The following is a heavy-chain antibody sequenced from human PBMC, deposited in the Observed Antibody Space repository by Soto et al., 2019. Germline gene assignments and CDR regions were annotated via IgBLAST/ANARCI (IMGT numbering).Heavy chain of an antibody. CDR2: IFPGDSDT. J-gene: IGHJ4*02. D-gene: IGHD3-16*01. CDR1: GYTFTNYW. V-gene: IGHV5-51*01. Sequence: PGESLKISCKANGYTFTNYWIGWVRQTPGKGLEWMGIIFPGDSDTRYNPSFEGQVTVSADESISTAYLQWNTLKASDTAMYYCVRPNFGALTHFDFWGQGTLVTVSS. CDR3: VRPNFGALTHFDF.